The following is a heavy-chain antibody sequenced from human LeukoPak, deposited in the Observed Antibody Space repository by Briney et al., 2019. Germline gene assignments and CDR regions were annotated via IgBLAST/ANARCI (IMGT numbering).Heavy chain of an antibody. CDR2: IYTSGRT. CDR3: AREIPYSGPTTTYYYYYYYMDV. J-gene: IGHJ6*03. V-gene: IGHV4-61*02. CDR1: GGSISSGSYY. Sequence: SETLSLTCTVSGGSISSGSYYWSWIRQPAGKGLEWIGRIYTSGRTHYNPSLKSRVTISVDTSKNQFSLKLSSVTAADTAVYYCAREIPYSGPTTTYYYYYYYMDVWGKGTTVTVSS. D-gene: IGHD1-26*01.